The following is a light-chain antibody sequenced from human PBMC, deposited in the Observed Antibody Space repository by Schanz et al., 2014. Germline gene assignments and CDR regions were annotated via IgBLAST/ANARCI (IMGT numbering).Light chain of an antibody. CDR1: SSDVGGYNF. Sequence: QSALTQPPSASGSPGQSVTISCTGTSSDVGGYNFVSWYQQHPGKAPKLMIYEVSNRPSGVPDRFSGSKSGSTASLTVSGLQAEDEADYYCAAWDASLNGWVFGGGTKLTVL. J-gene: IGLJ3*02. CDR3: AAWDASLNGWV. CDR2: EVS. V-gene: IGLV2-8*01.